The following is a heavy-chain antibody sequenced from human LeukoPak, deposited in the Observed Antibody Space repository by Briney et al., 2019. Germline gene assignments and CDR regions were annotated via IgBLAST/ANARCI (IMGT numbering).Heavy chain of an antibody. V-gene: IGHV4-59*01. Sequence: SETLSLTCTVSGGSISSYCWSWIRQPPGKGLEWIGYIYYSGSTNYNPSLKSRVTISVDTSKNQFSLKLSSVTAADTAVYYCARTTYYYDSSGYYFSAFDIWGQGTMVTVSS. D-gene: IGHD3-22*01. CDR3: ARTTYYYDSSGYYFSAFDI. CDR1: GGSISSYC. J-gene: IGHJ3*02. CDR2: IYYSGST.